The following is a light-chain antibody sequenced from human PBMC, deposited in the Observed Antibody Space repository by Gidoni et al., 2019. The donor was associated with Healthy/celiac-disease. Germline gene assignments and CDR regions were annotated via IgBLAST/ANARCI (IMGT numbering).Light chain of an antibody. J-gene: IGKJ1*01. CDR2: AAS. V-gene: IGKV1-39*01. CDR1: QSMSSY. Sequence: DIQMTQSPSSLSASVGDSVTITCRASQSMSSYLKWYQQKPGNAPKLLIYAASSLQSGVPSRFSGSGSGTDFPLPISSLQPEDFATYYCQQSYSTPWTFGQGTRVEIK. CDR3: QQSYSTPWT.